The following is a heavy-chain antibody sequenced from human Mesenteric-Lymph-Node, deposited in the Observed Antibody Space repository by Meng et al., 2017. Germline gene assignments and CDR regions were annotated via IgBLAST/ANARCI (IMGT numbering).Heavy chain of an antibody. J-gene: IGHJ4*02. V-gene: IGHV3-30*04. Sequence: GESLKISCAASGFTFSSYAMHWVRQAPGKGLEWVAVISYDGSNKYYADSVKGRFTISRDNSKNTLYLQMNSLRAEDTAVYYCATYSSSWLTLYYFDYWGQGTLVTVSS. D-gene: IGHD6-13*01. CDR3: ATYSSSWLTLYYFDY. CDR1: GFTFSSYA. CDR2: ISYDGSNK.